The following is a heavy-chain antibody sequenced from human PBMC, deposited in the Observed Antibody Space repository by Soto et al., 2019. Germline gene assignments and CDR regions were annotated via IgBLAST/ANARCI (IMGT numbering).Heavy chain of an antibody. CDR1: GFTFSDYY. Sequence: QVQLVESGGGLVKPGGSLRLSCAASGFTFSDYYMSWIRQAPGKGLEWISYISGTSSYTNYADSVKGRFTISRDNVKKSLYLQMNSLRAEDTAVYYCARASFDGGNPTHLDYWGQGTLVTVSS. J-gene: IGHJ4*02. CDR3: ARASFDGGNPTHLDY. V-gene: IGHV3-11*06. CDR2: ISGTSSYT. D-gene: IGHD2-15*01.